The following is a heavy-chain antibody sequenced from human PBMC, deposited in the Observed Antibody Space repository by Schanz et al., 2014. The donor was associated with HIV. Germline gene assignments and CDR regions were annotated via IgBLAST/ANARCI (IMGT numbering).Heavy chain of an antibody. V-gene: IGHV3-21*01. J-gene: IGHJ4*02. Sequence: EVPLVESGGCSAQPWGSLRLSCTVSGFTYSNYWMSWVRQAPGKGLEWISSISSNTNYINYADSVKGRFTISRDNAKNSLYLQMNSLRVADTAVYYCVRGDTVFEYWGQGTLVTVSS. CDR1: GFTYSNYW. CDR2: ISSNTNYI. CDR3: VRGDTVFEY. D-gene: IGHD5-18*01.